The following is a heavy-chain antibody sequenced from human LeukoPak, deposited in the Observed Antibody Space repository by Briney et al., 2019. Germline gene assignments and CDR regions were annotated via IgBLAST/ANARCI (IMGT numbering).Heavy chain of an antibody. CDR2: IYTSGST. D-gene: IGHD6-13*01. J-gene: IGHJ4*02. CDR3: ARHGSSWYRYFDY. Sequence: PSETLSLTCTVSGGSTSSGSCYWSWIRQPAGKGLEWIGRIYTSGSTNYNPSLKSRVTMSVDTSKNQFSLKLSSVTAADTAVYYCARHGSSWYRYFDYWGQGTLVTVSS. V-gene: IGHV4-61*02. CDR1: GGSTSSGSCY.